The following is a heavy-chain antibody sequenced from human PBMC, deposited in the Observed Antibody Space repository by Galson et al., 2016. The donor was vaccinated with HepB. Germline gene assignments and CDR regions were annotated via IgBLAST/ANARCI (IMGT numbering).Heavy chain of an antibody. CDR3: ARHIAVTGTRGFDY. CDR1: GASINSRNW. Sequence: SETLSLTCAVSGASINSRNWWSWVRQPPGKGLDWIAETYHSGTTNFNPSLQSRVTISIDKSKNQVSLNLNSVTAADTAVYYCARHIAVTGTRGFDYWGQGLLVTVSS. CDR2: TYHSGTT. J-gene: IGHJ4*02. V-gene: IGHV4-4*02. D-gene: IGHD6-19*01.